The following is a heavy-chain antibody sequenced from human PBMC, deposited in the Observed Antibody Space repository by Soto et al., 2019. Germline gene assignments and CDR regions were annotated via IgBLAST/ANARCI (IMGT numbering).Heavy chain of an antibody. CDR2: IKQDGSAK. V-gene: IGHV3-7*01. Sequence: EVQLVESGGGLVQPGGPLRLSCAGSGFPFSRYWMSWVRQPPDKGLEWVAKIKQDGSAKTYVDPVKGRFTISRDNARNSLSLQMDSLRAEDTAVYYCVRAPREDTGYEYYFDYWGQGTLVTVSS. CDR1: GFPFSRYW. D-gene: IGHD5-12*01. CDR3: VRAPREDTGYEYYFDY. J-gene: IGHJ4*02.